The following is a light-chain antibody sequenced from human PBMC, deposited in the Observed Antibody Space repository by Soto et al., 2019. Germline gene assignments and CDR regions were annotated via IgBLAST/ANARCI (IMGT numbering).Light chain of an antibody. J-gene: IGKJ4*01. CDR2: DAS. CDR1: QSVSSY. CDR3: QQRSNSPLT. V-gene: IGKV3-11*01. Sequence: IVVTQSPSTLSLSPGERATLSCRASQSVSSYLAWYQQKPGQAPRLLIYDASNRATGIPARFSGSGSGTDFTLTISSLEPEDFAVYYCQQRSNSPLTFGGGTKVDIK.